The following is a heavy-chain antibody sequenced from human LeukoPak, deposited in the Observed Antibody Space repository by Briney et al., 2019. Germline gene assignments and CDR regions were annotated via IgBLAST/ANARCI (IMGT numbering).Heavy chain of an antibody. CDR1: GFTFSASY. CDR2: ISSSSSYI. D-gene: IGHD3-10*02. CDR3: ARDGVPGSHGNYYYMDV. V-gene: IGHV3-21*01. Sequence: GGSLRLSCVASGFTFSASYMTWVRQPPGKGLEWVSSISSSSSYIYYADSVKGRFTISRDNAKNSLYLQMNSLRAEDTAVYYCARDGVPGSHGNYYYMDVWGKGTTVTISS. J-gene: IGHJ6*03.